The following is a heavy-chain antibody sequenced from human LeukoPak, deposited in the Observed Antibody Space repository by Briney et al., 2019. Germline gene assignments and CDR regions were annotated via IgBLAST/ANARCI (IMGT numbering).Heavy chain of an antibody. CDR2: IYYSGTT. D-gene: IGHD6-13*01. J-gene: IGHJ4*02. CDR3: ARGVYIAAAQYGY. V-gene: IGHV4-59*01. CDR1: GGSISSYY. Sequence: SETLSLTGIVSGGSISSYYRSWLRPPPGKGLEWVGYIYYSGTTNYNPSLKSRVTISVDTSKNQFSLKLSPVTAADTAVYYCARGVYIAAAQYGYWGQGTLVTVSS.